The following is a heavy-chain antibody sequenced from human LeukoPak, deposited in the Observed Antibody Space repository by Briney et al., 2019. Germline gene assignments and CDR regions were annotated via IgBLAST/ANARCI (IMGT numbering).Heavy chain of an antibody. Sequence: PSETLSLTCTVSGGSISSYYWSWIRQPAGKGLEWIGRIYTSGGTNYNPSLKSRVTMSVDTSKNQFSLKLSSVTAADTAVYYCARDRLFGVVPWFDPWGQGTLVTVSS. CDR1: GGSISSYY. CDR2: IYTSGGT. D-gene: IGHD3-3*01. V-gene: IGHV4-4*07. J-gene: IGHJ5*02. CDR3: ARDRLFGVVPWFDP.